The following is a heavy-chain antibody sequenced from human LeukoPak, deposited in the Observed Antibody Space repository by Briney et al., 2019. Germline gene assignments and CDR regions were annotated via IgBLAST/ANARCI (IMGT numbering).Heavy chain of an antibody. V-gene: IGHV4-4*02. CDR1: GGFISSSNW. Sequence: PSETLSLTCAVSGGFISSSNWWNWVRQPPGKGLEWIGEIYHSGSTNYNPSLKSRVTISVDKSKSQFSLKLSSVTAADAAVYYCARKSYDSSGYFIYWGQGTLVTVSS. J-gene: IGHJ4*02. CDR3: ARKSYDSSGYFIY. CDR2: IYHSGST. D-gene: IGHD3-22*01.